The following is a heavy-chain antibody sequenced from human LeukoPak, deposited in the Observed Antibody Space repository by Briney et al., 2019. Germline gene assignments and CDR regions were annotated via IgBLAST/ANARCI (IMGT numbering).Heavy chain of an antibody. CDR1: GFTFSSYA. J-gene: IGHJ5*02. V-gene: IGHV3-30*01. Sequence: PGRSLRLSCAASGFTFSSYAMHWVRQAPGKGLEWVAVISYDGSNKYYADSVKGRFTISRDNSKNTLYLQMNSLRAEDTAVYYCARDDFWSGYTDPWGQGTLVTVSS. D-gene: IGHD3-3*01. CDR2: ISYDGSNK. CDR3: ARDDFWSGYTDP.